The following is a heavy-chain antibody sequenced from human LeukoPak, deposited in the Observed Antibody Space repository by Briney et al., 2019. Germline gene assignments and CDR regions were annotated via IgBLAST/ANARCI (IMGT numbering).Heavy chain of an antibody. CDR1: GGSISGYY. V-gene: IGHV4-4*07. CDR2: IYTSGST. Sequence: SETLSLICSVSGGSISGYYWSWIRQPAGKGLEWIGRIYTSGSTNYNPSLKSRVTMSVDTSKNQFSLKLSYVTAADTAVYYCARVDVFGVVSSDYYYYMDVWGKGTTVTVSS. D-gene: IGHD3-3*01. CDR3: ARVDVFGVVSSDYYYYMDV. J-gene: IGHJ6*03.